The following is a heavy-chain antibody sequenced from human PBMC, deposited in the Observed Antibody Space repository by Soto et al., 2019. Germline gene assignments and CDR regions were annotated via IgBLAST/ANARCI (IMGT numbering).Heavy chain of an antibody. CDR1: GFSFDEYG. Sequence: EVQLVESGGGLVQPGRSLRLSCTASGFSFDEYGMHWVRELPGKGLEWVSGISWNGGSIGYADSVKGRFSISRDNXKKSLYLQMNSLRPEDTALYYCAKSTGGTANGMDVWGQGTTVTVSS. V-gene: IGHV3-9*01. CDR3: AKSTGGTANGMDV. J-gene: IGHJ6*02. D-gene: IGHD2-8*02. CDR2: ISWNGGSI.